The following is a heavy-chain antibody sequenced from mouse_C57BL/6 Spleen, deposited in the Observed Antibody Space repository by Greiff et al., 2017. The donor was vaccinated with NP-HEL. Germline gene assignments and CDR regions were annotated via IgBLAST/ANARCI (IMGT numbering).Heavy chain of an antibody. Sequence: EVKLVESGEGLVKPGGSLKLSCAASGFTFSSYAMSWVRQTPEQRLEWVAYISSGGDYIYYADTVKGRFTISRDNARNTLYLQMSSLKSEDTAMYYCTRGSNYEDYAMDYWGQGTSVTVSS. CDR1: GFTFSSYA. CDR3: TRGSNYEDYAMDY. J-gene: IGHJ4*01. V-gene: IGHV5-9-1*02. CDR2: ISSGGDYI. D-gene: IGHD2-5*01.